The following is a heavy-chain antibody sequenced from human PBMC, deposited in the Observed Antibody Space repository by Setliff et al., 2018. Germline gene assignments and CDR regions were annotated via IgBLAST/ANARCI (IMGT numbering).Heavy chain of an antibody. CDR3: ARQAIFGSDAFDI. CDR1: GYTFTGYY. CDR2: MNPNSGGT. D-gene: IGHD3-3*01. J-gene: IGHJ3*02. Sequence: ASVKVSCKVSGYTFTGYYMHWVRQATGQGLEWMGWMNPNSGGTNYAQKFQGWVTMTRDTSISTAYMELSRLRSDDTAMYYCARQAIFGSDAFDIWGQGTMVTVSS. V-gene: IGHV1-2*04.